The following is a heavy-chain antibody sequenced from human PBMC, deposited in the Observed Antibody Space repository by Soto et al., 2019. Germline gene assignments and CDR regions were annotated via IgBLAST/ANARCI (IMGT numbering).Heavy chain of an antibody. V-gene: IGHV3-33*01. D-gene: IGHD2-15*01. CDR3: ARALGYCSGGSCYLPNDY. CDR1: GFTFSSYG. CDR2: IWYDGSNK. Sequence: GGSLRLSCAASGFTFSSYGMHWVRQAPGKGLEWVAVIWYDGSNKYYADSVKGRFTISRDNSKNTLYLQMNSLRAEDTAVYYCARALGYCSGGSCYLPNDYWGQGTLVTVSS. J-gene: IGHJ4*02.